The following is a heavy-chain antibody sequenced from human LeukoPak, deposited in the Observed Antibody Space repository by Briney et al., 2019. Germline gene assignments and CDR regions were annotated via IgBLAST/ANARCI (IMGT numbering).Heavy chain of an antibody. D-gene: IGHD3-16*02. J-gene: IGHJ4*02. V-gene: IGHV3-7*01. Sequence: TGGSLRLSCAASGFTFSSYWMSWVRQAPGKELEWVANIKQDGSEKYYVDSVKGRFTISRDNAKNSLYLQMNSLRAEDTAVYYCARDYYDYVWGSYPNDYWGQGTLVTVSS. CDR3: ARDYYDYVWGSYPNDY. CDR2: IKQDGSEK. CDR1: GFTFSSYW.